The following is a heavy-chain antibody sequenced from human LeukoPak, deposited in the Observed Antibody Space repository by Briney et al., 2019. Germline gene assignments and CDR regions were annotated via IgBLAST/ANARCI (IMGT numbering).Heavy chain of an antibody. V-gene: IGHV1-8*01. D-gene: IGHD6-25*01. CDR3: ARGRRRSGGGWFDP. J-gene: IGHJ5*02. Sequence: ASVKVSCKASGYTFTSYDINWVRQATGQGLEWMGWMDPNSGNTGYAQKFQGRVTMTRNTSISTAYMELSSLRSEDTAVYYCARGRRRSGGGWFDPWGQGTLVTVSS. CDR1: GYTFTSYD. CDR2: MDPNSGNT.